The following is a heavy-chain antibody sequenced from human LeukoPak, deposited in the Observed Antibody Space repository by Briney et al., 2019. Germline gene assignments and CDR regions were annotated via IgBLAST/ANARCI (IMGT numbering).Heavy chain of an antibody. Sequence: GGSLRLSCAASGFTFSKYDMYWIRQAPGKGLECVSVISRDGTTYYADSVKGRLTISRDNSQNTLSLQMNSLKAEDTAVYYCSKKGQNDDYGKPDWGQGTLVTVSS. D-gene: IGHD4-17*01. CDR1: GFTFSKYD. CDR3: SKKGQNDDYGKPD. V-gene: IGHV3-23*01. J-gene: IGHJ4*02. CDR2: ISRDGTT.